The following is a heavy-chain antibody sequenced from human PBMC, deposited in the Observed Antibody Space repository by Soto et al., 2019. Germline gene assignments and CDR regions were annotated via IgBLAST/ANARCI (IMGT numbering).Heavy chain of an antibody. CDR1: GYTFASYA. V-gene: IGHV1-18*01. Sequence: QVQLVQSGAEVKKPGASVKVSCKASGYTFASYAIRWMRQAPGQGLEWMGWIRAYNGNTNYAQKLQGRVTMTTDTSTSTAYMELRSLRSDDTAGDYCARDPPPPDYWGQGTLVTVSS. CDR2: IRAYNGNT. CDR3: ARDPPPPDY. J-gene: IGHJ4*02.